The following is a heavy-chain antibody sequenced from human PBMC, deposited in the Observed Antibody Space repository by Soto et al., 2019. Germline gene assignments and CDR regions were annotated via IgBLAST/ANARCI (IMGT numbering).Heavy chain of an antibody. CDR2: LIPYNGDR. D-gene: IGHD5-12*01. Sequence: QVQLVQYGVEVKKPGASVKVSCKASGYTFTSYGISWVRQAPGQGLEWMGLLIPYNGDRIYAQKFQGRVILTTDTVTNTAYMELGSLRSDDTAVYYCVRDASSGYRGWWDPWGQGTLVTVSS. CDR3: VRDASSGYRGWWDP. J-gene: IGHJ5*02. CDR1: GYTFTSYG. V-gene: IGHV1-18*01.